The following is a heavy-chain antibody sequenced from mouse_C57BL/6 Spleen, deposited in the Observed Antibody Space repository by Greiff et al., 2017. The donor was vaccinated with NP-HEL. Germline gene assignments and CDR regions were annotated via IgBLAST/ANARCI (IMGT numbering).Heavy chain of an antibody. CDR2: ISSGSSTS. CDR1: GFTFSDYG. V-gene: IGHV5-17*01. J-gene: IGHJ4*01. D-gene: IGHD2-1*01. CDR3: ARVYYGNLYYAMDY. Sequence: EVHLVESGGGLVKPGGSLKLSCAASGFTFSDYGMHWVRQAPEKGLEWVAYISSGSSTSYYADTVKGRFTISRDNAKNTLFLQMTSLRSEDTAMYYCARVYYGNLYYAMDYWGQGTSVTVSS.